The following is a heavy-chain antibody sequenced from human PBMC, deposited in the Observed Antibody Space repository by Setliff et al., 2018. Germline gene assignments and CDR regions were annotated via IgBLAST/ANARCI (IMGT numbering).Heavy chain of an antibody. CDR1: GFTFSNYW. CDR3: AKGGNWDDQHYVYDI. D-gene: IGHD1-20*01. CDR2: IDPDGIGK. V-gene: IGHV3-7*03. Sequence: LRLSCAASGFTFSNYWMTWVRQAPGKGLEWVANIDPDGIGKYYIDSVRGRFVISRDNSKKSLYLQLNGLRADDTAIYYCAKGGNWDDQHYVYDIWGQGTMVTVSS. J-gene: IGHJ3*02.